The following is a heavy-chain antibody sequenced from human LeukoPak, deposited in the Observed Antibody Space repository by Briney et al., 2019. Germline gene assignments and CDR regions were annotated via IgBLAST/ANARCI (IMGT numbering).Heavy chain of an antibody. J-gene: IGHJ6*02. CDR2: IYDSGST. CDR1: GGSLSGYY. V-gene: IGHV4-31*11. D-gene: IGHD2-21*02. Sequence: SETLSLTCAVYGGSLSGYYWSWIRQHPGKGLEWIGYIYDSGSTYYNPSLKSRVTISVDTSQNQFSLKLNSVTAADTAVYYCARGGDSRGMDVWGQGTTVTVSS. CDR3: ARGGDSRGMDV.